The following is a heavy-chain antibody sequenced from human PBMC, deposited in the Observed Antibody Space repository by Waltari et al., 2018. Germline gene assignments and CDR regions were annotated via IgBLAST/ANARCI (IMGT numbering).Heavy chain of an antibody. CDR2: INPNSGGT. CDR1: GYTFTGYY. CDR3: ARGQPTGPGGDFDY. D-gene: IGHD1-1*01. J-gene: IGHJ4*01. V-gene: IGHV1-2*06. Sequence: QVQLVQSGAEVKKPGASVKVSCKASGYTFTGYYMHWVRQAPGQGLAWMGRINPNSGGTNKAQKFHGRVTMTSDTSISTAYRELSRLGADDTAVYYWARGQPTGPGGDFDYWGHGTLVTVSS.